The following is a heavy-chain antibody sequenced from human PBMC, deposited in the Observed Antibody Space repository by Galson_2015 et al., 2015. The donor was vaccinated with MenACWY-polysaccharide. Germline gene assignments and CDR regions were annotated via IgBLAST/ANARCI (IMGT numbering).Heavy chain of an antibody. CDR3: VKDRGAIFGDS. Sequence: SLRLSCAASGFTFSTYAMSWVRQAPGKGLDWVATINNRGDRTYYADSVQGRFTISRDNSKNTLHLQMSSLGAEDTALYYCVKDRGAIFGDSWGRGALVAVSS. CDR1: GFTFSTYA. J-gene: IGHJ4*02. V-gene: IGHV3-23*01. CDR2: INNRGDRT. D-gene: IGHD3-3*01.